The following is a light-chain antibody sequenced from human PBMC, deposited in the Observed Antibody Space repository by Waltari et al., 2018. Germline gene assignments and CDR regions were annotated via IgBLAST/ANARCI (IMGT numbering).Light chain of an antibody. CDR3: QTGGHGTWV. Sequence: QLVLTQSPSASASLGASVKLTCTLSSGHRSNVGAWHPQQPEKGPRYLMKVNSDGSHSKGDDIPDRFSGSSSGAERYLTISSLQSEDEADYYCQTGGHGTWVFGGGTKLTVL. CDR1: SGHRSNV. J-gene: IGLJ3*02. V-gene: IGLV4-69*01. CDR2: VNSDGSH.